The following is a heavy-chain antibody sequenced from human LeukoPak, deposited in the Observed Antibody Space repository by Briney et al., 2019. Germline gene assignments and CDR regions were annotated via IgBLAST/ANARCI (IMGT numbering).Heavy chain of an antibody. Sequence: GGSLRLSCAASGLTFSSYDMTWVRQAPGKGLEWVSYISSSGSTIYYADSVKGRFTISRDNAKNSLYLQMNSLRAEGTAVYYCAELGITMIGGVWGKGTTVTISS. D-gene: IGHD3-10*02. CDR2: ISSSGSTI. J-gene: IGHJ6*04. V-gene: IGHV3-48*03. CDR3: AELGITMIGGV. CDR1: GLTFSSYD.